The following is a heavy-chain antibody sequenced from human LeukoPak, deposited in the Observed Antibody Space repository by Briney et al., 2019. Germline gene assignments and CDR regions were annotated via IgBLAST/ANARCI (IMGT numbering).Heavy chain of an antibody. Sequence: GESLRISCKGSGYIFTSYWIGWVRQMPGKGLEWMGIIYPGDSDTRYSPSFQGQVTISADKSISTAYLQWSSLKASDTAVYYCARRLWTSRDAFDIWGQGTMVTVSS. V-gene: IGHV5-51*01. D-gene: IGHD2-21*01. CDR1: GYIFTSYW. CDR2: IYPGDSDT. CDR3: ARRLWTSRDAFDI. J-gene: IGHJ3*02.